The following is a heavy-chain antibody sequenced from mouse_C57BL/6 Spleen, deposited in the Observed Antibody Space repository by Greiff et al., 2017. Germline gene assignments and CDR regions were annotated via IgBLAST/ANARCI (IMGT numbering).Heavy chain of an antibody. V-gene: IGHV1-74*01. D-gene: IGHD1-1*01. J-gene: IGHJ4*01. CDR2: IHPSDSDT. CDR1: GYTFTSYW. CDR3: AIGRVYYGSSYDYYAMDY. Sequence: VQLQQPGAELVKPGASVPVSCKASGYTFTSYWMHWVKQRPGQGLEWIGRIHPSDSDTNYNQKFKGKATLTVDKSSSTAYMQLSSLTSEDSAVYYCAIGRVYYGSSYDYYAMDYWGQGTSGTVSS.